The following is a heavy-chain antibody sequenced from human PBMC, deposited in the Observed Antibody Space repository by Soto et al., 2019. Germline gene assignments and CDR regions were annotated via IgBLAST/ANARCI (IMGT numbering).Heavy chain of an antibody. J-gene: IGHJ4*02. CDR2: MSYSGRT. D-gene: IGHD1-26*01. V-gene: IGHV4-59*13. Sequence: SETLSLTCSVSGGSISTYYWSWIRQPPGKGLEWIGYMSYSGRTDYNFSLKSRVTISGDTSKNQFSLKLSSVTAADTAVYYCARVGANAEFESWGMGTLVTVSS. CDR3: ARVGANAEFES. CDR1: GGSISTYY.